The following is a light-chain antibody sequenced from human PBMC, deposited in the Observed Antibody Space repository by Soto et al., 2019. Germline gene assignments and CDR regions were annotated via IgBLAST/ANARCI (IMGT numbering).Light chain of an antibody. CDR1: QSIGSL. Sequence: DIQMTQSPSTLSAYVGDRVTNTCRASQSIGSLLAWYQQKPGKAPNLLIYDASSLQSGVSSRFSGSGSGTEFTLTISSLQPDDFATYFCQQYNSYSETFGQGTKV. CDR2: DAS. CDR3: QQYNSYSET. J-gene: IGKJ1*01. V-gene: IGKV1-5*01.